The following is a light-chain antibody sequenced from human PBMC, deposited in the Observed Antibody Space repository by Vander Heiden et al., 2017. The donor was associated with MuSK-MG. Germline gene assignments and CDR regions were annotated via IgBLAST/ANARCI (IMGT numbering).Light chain of an antibody. CDR1: ETIETY. CDR3: QQSYDFPMFT. J-gene: IGKJ2*01. CDR2: GAS. V-gene: IGKV1-39*01. Sequence: DIQMTQSPSSLSASVGDKVTLTCRASETIETYVNWYQQKPGRAPRLLIYGASTLHSGASSRFSGSGYETHFTLTISNLQPEDFATYYCQQSYDFPMFTFGQGTKL.